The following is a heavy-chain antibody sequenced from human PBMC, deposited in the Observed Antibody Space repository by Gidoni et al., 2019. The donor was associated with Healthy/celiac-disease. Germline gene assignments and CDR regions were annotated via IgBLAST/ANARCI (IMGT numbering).Heavy chain of an antibody. CDR1: GYTFTSYY. Sequence: QVQLVQSGAEVKKPGASVKVSCKASGYTFTSYYMHWRRQAHGQGLEWMGIINPSGGSTSYTQKFQGRVTMTRDTSTSTVYMELSSLRSEDTAVYYCARDLKIAAAGSYYYYYYGMDVWGQGTTVTVSS. J-gene: IGHJ6*02. V-gene: IGHV1-46*01. CDR3: ARDLKIAAAGSYYYYYYGMDV. D-gene: IGHD6-13*01. CDR2: INPSGGST.